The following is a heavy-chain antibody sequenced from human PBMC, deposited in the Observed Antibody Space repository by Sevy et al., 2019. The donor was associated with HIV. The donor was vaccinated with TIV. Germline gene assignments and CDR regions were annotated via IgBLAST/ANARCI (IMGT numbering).Heavy chain of an antibody. D-gene: IGHD1-26*01. CDR3: ARGEGSNLESFKP. V-gene: IGHV1-8*01. Sequence: ASVKVSCKASGYTFTSYDINWVRQATGQGLEWMGWMNPNSGNTGYAQNFQGRVTMTRNTSISTAYMELSSLRSEDTAMYYCARGEGSNLESFKPWGQAPWSPSPQ. J-gene: IGHJ1*01. CDR2: MNPNSGNT. CDR1: GYTFTSYD.